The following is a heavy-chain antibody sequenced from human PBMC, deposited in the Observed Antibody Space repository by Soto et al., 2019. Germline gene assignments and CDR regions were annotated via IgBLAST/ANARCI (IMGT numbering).Heavy chain of an antibody. D-gene: IGHD6-19*01. V-gene: IGHV1-69*06. CDR1: GGTFSSYA. CDR3: ARDMRLVGGWFNWFDP. J-gene: IGHJ5*02. Sequence: QVQLVQSGAEVKKPGSSVKVSCKASGGTFSSYAISWVRQAPGQGLEWMGGIIPIFGTANYAQKFQGRVTITADKSTSTAYMVLSSLRSEDTAVYYCARDMRLVGGWFNWFDPWGQGTLVTVSS. CDR2: IIPIFGTA.